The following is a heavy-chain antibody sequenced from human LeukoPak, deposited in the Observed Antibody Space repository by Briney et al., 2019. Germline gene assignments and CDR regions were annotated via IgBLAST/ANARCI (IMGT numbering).Heavy chain of an antibody. CDR2: IYYTGST. Sequence: SQTLSLTCTVSGGSISSGGYYWGWVRQHPGKGLEWIGYIYYTGSTYYNPSLKSRVTISVDTSNNQFSLKLSSVTAADTAVYYCARGYTSSWSYFDYWGQETLVTVSS. CDR3: ARGYTSSWSYFDY. J-gene: IGHJ4*02. CDR1: GGSISSGGYY. V-gene: IGHV4-31*03. D-gene: IGHD6-13*01.